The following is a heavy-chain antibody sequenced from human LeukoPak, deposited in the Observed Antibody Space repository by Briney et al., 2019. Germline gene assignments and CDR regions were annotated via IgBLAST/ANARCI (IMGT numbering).Heavy chain of an antibody. CDR1: GGTFSSYA. V-gene: IGHV1-69*13. Sequence: ASVKVSCKASGGTFSSYAISWVRQAPGQGLEWMGGIIPIFGTANYAQKFQGRVTITADESTSTAYMELSSLRSEDTAVYYCARDRSTRLEERYCSSTSCYRALDPWGQGTLVTVSS. CDR2: IIPIFGTA. CDR3: ARDRSTRLEERYCSSTSCYRALDP. J-gene: IGHJ5*02. D-gene: IGHD2-2*01.